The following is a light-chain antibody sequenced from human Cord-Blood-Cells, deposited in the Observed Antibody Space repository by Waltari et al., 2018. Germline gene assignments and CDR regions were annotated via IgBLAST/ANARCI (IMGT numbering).Light chain of an antibody. Sequence: QSVLTQPPSASGTPGQRVTISCSGSSSNIGSNYVYWYQQLPGTAPNLLSYRNNRRPSGVPDRFSGSKSGTSASLAISGLRSEDEADYYCAAWDDSLSGWVFGGGTKLTVL. V-gene: IGLV1-47*01. CDR2: RNN. J-gene: IGLJ3*02. CDR1: SSNIGSNY. CDR3: AAWDDSLSGWV.